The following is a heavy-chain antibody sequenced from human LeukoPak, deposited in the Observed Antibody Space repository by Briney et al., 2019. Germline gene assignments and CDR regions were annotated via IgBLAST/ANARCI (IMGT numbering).Heavy chain of an antibody. CDR1: GYTFTGYY. D-gene: IGHD6-19*01. V-gene: IGHV1-2*02. J-gene: IGHJ5*02. CDR2: INPNSGGT. Sequence: GASVKVSCKASGYTFTGYYLHWVRQAPGQGLEWMGRINPNSGGTNCGQKFQGRVTMTRDTSISTAYMELSSLTSDDTAVYYCARLDPGSIAVHHWGQGTLVTVSS. CDR3: ARLDPGSIAVHH.